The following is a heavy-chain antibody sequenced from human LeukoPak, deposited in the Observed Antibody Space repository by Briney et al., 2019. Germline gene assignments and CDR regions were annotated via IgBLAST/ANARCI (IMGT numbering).Heavy chain of an antibody. V-gene: IGHV2-70*11. CDR3: VRIVGDLIDY. CDR2: IDWDDDK. J-gene: IGHJ4*02. Sequence: SGPSLVKPTQILTLTCTFSGFSLSTSGMCVSWIRQPPGKALEWLARIDWDDDKHYSTSLKTRLTISKDTSKNQVVLTMTNMDPVDTATYYCVRIVGDLIDYWGQGTLVTVSS. CDR1: GFSLSTSGMC. D-gene: IGHD2-21*02.